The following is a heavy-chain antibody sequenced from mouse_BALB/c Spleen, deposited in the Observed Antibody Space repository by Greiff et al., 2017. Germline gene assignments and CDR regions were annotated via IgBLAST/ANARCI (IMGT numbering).Heavy chain of an antibody. V-gene: IGHV1-55*01. J-gene: IGHJ4*01. D-gene: IGHD2-4*01. Sequence: VQLQQPGAELVKPGTSVKLSCKASGYNFTSYWINWVKLRPGQGLEWIGDIYPGSGSTNYNEKFKSKATLTVDTSSSTAYMQLSSLASEDSALYYCARDPHYDYDEGYYAMDYWGQGTSVTVSS. CDR1: GYNFTSYW. CDR3: ARDPHYDYDEGYYAMDY. CDR2: IYPGSGST.